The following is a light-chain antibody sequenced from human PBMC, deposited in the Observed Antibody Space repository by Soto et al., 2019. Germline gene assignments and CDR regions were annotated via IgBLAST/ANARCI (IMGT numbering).Light chain of an antibody. J-gene: IGKJ5*01. V-gene: IGKV1-33*01. CDR2: DAS. CDR3: QRYENLPT. CDR1: QGISSY. Sequence: DIQLTQSPSFLSASVGDRVTITCRASQGISSYLAWYQQKPGRAPKLLIYDASNLEAGVPSRFRGSGSGTDFTFTISRLQPEDIATYYCQRYENLPTFGQGTRLE.